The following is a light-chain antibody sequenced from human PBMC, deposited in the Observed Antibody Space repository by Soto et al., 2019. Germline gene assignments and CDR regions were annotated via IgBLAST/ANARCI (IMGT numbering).Light chain of an antibody. J-gene: IGKJ1*01. CDR1: QSVSSNY. Sequence: EIVLTQSPGTLSLSPRERATLSCRASQSVSSNYLAWYQHKPGQAPRLLIYGASSRAPGIQDRFSGSGSGTDFTLTISRLEPEDFAVYYCQQYAASPRTFGQGTQVEVK. V-gene: IGKV3-20*01. CDR2: GAS. CDR3: QQYAASPRT.